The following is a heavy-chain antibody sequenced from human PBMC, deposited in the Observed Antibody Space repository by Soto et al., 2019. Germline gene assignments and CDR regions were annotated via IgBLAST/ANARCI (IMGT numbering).Heavy chain of an antibody. V-gene: IGHV1-69*08. Sequence: QVQLVQSGAEVKKPGSSVKVSCKASGGTFSTYTITWVRQAPGQGLEWMGRIIPFIGIINYAEKFQGRVTISADNFTGTAYMELTGLRSDDTAVYYCAGDPDSHHNDSHASPYPWGQGTLVTVSS. CDR1: GGTFSTYT. D-gene: IGHD3-16*01. CDR2: IIPFIGII. CDR3: AGDPDSHHNDSHASPYP. J-gene: IGHJ5*02.